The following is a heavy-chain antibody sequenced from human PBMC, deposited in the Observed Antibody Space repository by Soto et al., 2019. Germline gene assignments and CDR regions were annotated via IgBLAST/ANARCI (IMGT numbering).Heavy chain of an antibody. J-gene: IGHJ4*02. D-gene: IGHD4-17*01. CDR3: ARRVDYGGNSLDY. CDR1: GFTFSSYS. Sequence: GGSLRLSCAASGFTFSSYSMNWVRQAPGKGLEWVSSISSSSSYIYYADSVKGRFTSSRDNAKNSLYLQMNSLRAEDTAVYYCARRVDYGGNSLDYWGQGTLVTVPS. CDR2: ISSSSSYI. V-gene: IGHV3-21*01.